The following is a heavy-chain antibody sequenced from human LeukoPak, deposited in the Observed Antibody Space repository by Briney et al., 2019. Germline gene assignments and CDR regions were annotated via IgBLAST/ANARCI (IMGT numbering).Heavy chain of an antibody. J-gene: IGHJ4*02. CDR2: INHSGST. CDR3: ARERDGSGTQRGLDY. CDR1: GGSFIGFH. D-gene: IGHD3-10*01. Sequence: SETLSLTCAVYGGSFIGFHWNWIRQPPGKGLEWIGDINHSGSTNYNPSLTSRVTISVDPSKNQFSLKLSSVTAADTAVYYCARERDGSGTQRGLDYWGQGTLVTVSS. V-gene: IGHV4-34*01.